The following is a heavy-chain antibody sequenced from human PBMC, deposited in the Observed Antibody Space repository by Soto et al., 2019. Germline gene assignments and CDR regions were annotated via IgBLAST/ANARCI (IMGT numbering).Heavy chain of an antibody. CDR2: VYYTGST. CDR1: VGSISGSY. J-gene: IGHJ4*02. Sequence: PSEKLSLTYGVSVGSISGSYWSWIRQSPGKGLEWLGYVYYTGSTNYSPSLRSRVSISVDTSKNEFSLRLSSVTAADTAVYFCSRTGADRAPHSDSWCQGLQVSVSS. V-gene: IGHV4-59*01. D-gene: IGHD2-8*02. CDR3: SRTGADRAPHSDS.